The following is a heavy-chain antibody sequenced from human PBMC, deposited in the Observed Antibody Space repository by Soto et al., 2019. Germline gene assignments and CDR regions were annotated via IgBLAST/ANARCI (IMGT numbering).Heavy chain of an antibody. CDR3: TRSDYDTSGYTDY. CDR2: ISESGTTI. J-gene: IGHJ4*02. D-gene: IGHD3-22*01. CDR1: GFAFSAYY. V-gene: IGHV3-11*01. Sequence: QVHLMESGGGLVKPGGSLRLSCAASGFAFSAYYMSWIRQAPGKGLEWLSYISESGTTIYYADSVKGRFTISRDNAKNSLYLQINSLRVEDTAVYYCTRSDYDTSGYTDYWGQGTLVTVSS.